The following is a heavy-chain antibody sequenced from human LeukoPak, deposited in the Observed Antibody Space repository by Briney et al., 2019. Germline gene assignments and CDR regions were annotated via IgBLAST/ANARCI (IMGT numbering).Heavy chain of an antibody. V-gene: IGHV1-18*01. Sequence: VASVKVSCKASGYTLTSYASCWVRQAPGQGLEWMGWISAYNGNTNYAQKLQGRVTMTTDTSTSTAYMELRSLRSDDTAVYYCARVGSSGWYPWGQGTLVTVSS. J-gene: IGHJ5*02. D-gene: IGHD6-19*01. CDR2: ISAYNGNT. CDR1: GYTLTSYA. CDR3: ARVGSSGWYP.